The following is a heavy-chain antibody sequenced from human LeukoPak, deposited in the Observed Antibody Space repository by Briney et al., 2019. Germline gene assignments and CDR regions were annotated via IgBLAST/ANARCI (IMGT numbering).Heavy chain of an antibody. CDR1: GGSFSGYY. Sequence: SETLSLTCAVYGGSFSGYYWSWIRQPPGKGLEWIGEINHSESTNYNPSLKSRVTISVDTSKNQLSLKLSSVTAADTAVYYFARTPLIWSYGRDVWGQGTTVSVSS. CDR3: ARTPLIWSYGRDV. CDR2: INHSEST. J-gene: IGHJ6*02. D-gene: IGHD3-10*01. V-gene: IGHV4-34*01.